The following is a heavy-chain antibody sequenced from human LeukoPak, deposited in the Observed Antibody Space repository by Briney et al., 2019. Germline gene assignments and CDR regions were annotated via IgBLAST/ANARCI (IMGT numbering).Heavy chain of an antibody. Sequence: GGSLRLSCAASGFTFSSYWMSWVRQAPGKGLEGVANIKQDGSEKYYVDSVKGRFTISRDNAKNSLYLQMNSLRAEDTAVYYCARESGSGSYYGYYFDYWGQGTLVTVSS. CDR2: IKQDGSEK. D-gene: IGHD3-10*01. CDR3: ARESGSGSYYGYYFDY. CDR1: GFTFSSYW. J-gene: IGHJ4*02. V-gene: IGHV3-7*01.